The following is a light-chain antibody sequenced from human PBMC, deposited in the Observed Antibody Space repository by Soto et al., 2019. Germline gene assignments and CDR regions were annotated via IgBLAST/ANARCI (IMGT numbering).Light chain of an antibody. CDR1: SSDVGGYNY. CDR3: NSYAGSSPVV. CDR2: DVS. V-gene: IGLV2-8*01. Sequence: QSVLTQPPSASGSPGQSVTISCTGTSSDVGGYNYVSWYQQHPGKAPKLMIYDVSKRPSGVPDRFSGSKSGNTASLTVSGLQAEDEADYYCNSYAGSSPVVFGGGTKLTVL. J-gene: IGLJ2*01.